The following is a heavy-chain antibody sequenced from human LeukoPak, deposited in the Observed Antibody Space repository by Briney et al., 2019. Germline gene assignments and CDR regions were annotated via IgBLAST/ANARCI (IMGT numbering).Heavy chain of an antibody. CDR2: ISSSSSYI. D-gene: IGHD6-19*01. J-gene: IGHJ4*02. CDR1: GFTFSSYS. Sequence: GGSLRPSCAASGFTFSSYSMNWVRQAPGKGLVWVSSISSSSSYIYYADSVKGRFTISRDNAKNSLYLQMNSLRAEDTAVYYCASGYSSGWDYFDYWGQGTLVTVSS. CDR3: ASGYSSGWDYFDY. V-gene: IGHV3-21*01.